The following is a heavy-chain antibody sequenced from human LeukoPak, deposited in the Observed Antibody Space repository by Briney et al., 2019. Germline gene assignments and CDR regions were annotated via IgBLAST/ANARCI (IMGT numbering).Heavy chain of an antibody. CDR2: INHSGST. CDR1: GGSFSGYY. Sequence: SETLSLTCAVYGGSFSGYYWSWIRQPPGKGLEWIGEINHSGSTNYNPSLKSRVTISVDTSKNQFSLKLSSVTAADTAVYYCARELSTGYSSGWYGDYYYYYMDVWGKGTTATISS. J-gene: IGHJ6*03. D-gene: IGHD6-19*01. V-gene: IGHV4-34*01. CDR3: ARELSTGYSSGWYGDYYYYYMDV.